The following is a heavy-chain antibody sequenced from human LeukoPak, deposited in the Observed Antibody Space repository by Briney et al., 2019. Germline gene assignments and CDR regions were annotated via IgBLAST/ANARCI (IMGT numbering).Heavy chain of an antibody. CDR2: MNPNSGNT. D-gene: IGHD3-10*01. Sequence: GASVKVSCKASGYTFTSYDINWVRQATGQGLEWMGWMNPNSGNTGYAQKFQGRVTITRNTSISTAYMELSSLRSEDTAVYYCARDSPRLWFGELSRYYMDVWGKGTTVTVSS. CDR3: ARDSPRLWFGELSRYYMDV. CDR1: GYTFTSYD. V-gene: IGHV1-8*03. J-gene: IGHJ6*03.